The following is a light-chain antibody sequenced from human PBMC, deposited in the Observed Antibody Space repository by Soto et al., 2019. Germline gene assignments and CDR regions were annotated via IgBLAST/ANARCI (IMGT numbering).Light chain of an antibody. CDR2: EVS. Sequence: QSALTQPPSASGSPGQSVTISCTGTSSDVGGYNYVSWYQQHPGKAPKLMIYEVSKRPSGVPDRFSGSKSGNTASLTVSXXXXXXXXDXXCSSYAGSNYVVFGGGTKLTVL. V-gene: IGLV2-8*01. CDR3: SSYAGSNYVV. J-gene: IGLJ2*01. CDR1: SSDVGGYNY.